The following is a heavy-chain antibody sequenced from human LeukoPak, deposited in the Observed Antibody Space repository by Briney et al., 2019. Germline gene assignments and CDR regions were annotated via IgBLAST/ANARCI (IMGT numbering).Heavy chain of an antibody. CDR2: IYYSGST. D-gene: IGHD6-13*01. J-gene: IGHJ4*02. V-gene: IGHV4-39*01. Sequence: SETLSLTCTVSGGSISSSSYYWGWIRQPPGKGLEWIGSIYYSGSTYYNPSLKSRVTISVDTSKNQFSLKLSSLTAADTAVYYCARQSISWPYHFDYWGQGTLVTVSS. CDR1: GGSISSSSYY. CDR3: ARQSISWPYHFDY.